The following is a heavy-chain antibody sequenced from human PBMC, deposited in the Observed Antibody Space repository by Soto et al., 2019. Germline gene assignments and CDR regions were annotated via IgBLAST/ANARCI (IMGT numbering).Heavy chain of an antibody. D-gene: IGHD1-1*01. CDR1: GYSFTSYW. V-gene: IGHV5-10-1*01. CDR3: PRSAPGPQTGTTYGTWRYYYYYGMDV. J-gene: IGHJ6*02. Sequence: GESLKISCKGSGYSFTSYWISWVCQMPGKGLEWMGRIDPSDSYTNYSPSFQGHVTISADKSISTAYLQWSSLKASDTAMYYCPRSAPGPQTGTTYGTWRYYYYYGMDVWGQGTTVTVS. CDR2: IDPSDSYT.